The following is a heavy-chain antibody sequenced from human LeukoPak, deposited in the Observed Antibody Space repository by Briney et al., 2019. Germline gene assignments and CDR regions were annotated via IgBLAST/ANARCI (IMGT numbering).Heavy chain of an antibody. CDR2: ISYDGSNK. V-gene: IGHV3-30*03. CDR3: ARESGYSSSWYTSTYYYYYGMDV. CDR1: GFTFSSYG. D-gene: IGHD6-13*01. Sequence: TGRSLRLSCAASGFTFSSYGMHWVRQAPGKGLEWVAVISYDGSNKYYADSVKGRFTISRDNAKNSLYLQMNSLRAEDTAVYYCARESGYSSSWYTSTYYYYYGMDVWGQGTTVTVSS. J-gene: IGHJ6*02.